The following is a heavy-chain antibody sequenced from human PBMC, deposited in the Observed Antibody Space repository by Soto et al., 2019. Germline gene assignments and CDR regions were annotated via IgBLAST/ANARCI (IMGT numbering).Heavy chain of an antibody. CDR2: INHSGST. CDR1: GGSFSGYY. V-gene: IGHV4-34*01. CDR3: ARGGRAYGSGSYFWSFDY. D-gene: IGHD3-10*01. Sequence: QVQLQQWGAGLLKPSETLSLTCAVYGGSFSGYYWSWIRQPPGKGLEWIGEINHSGSTHYNPSLKSGVTISVATSKNQFSLKLSYVTAADTAVYYCARGGRAYGSGSYFWSFDYWGQGTLVTVSS. J-gene: IGHJ4*02.